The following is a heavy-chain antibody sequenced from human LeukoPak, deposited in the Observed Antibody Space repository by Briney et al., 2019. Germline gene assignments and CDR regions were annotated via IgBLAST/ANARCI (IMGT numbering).Heavy chain of an antibody. D-gene: IGHD3-22*01. V-gene: IGHV4-34*01. CDR2: INHSGST. Sequence: PSETLSLTCAVYGGSFSGYYWSWIRQPPGKGLEWIGEINHSGSTNYNPSLKSRVTISVDTSKNQFSLKLSSVTAADTAVYYCARGPFNYYDSSGSHFDYWGQGTLVTVSS. J-gene: IGHJ4*02. CDR3: ARGPFNYYDSSGSHFDY. CDR1: GGSFSGYY.